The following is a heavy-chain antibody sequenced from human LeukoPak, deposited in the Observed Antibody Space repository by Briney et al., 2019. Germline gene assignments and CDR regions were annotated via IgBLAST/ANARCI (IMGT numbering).Heavy chain of an antibody. CDR1: GGPIYSYY. Sequence: PSETLSLTCTVSGGPIYSYYWSWIRQTAGKGLEWIGRLYPGVSTNYNPSLKSRVTMSVDTSKNQFDLKLSAVTAADTAVYYCARLKFYDSTGYSPGHYMDVWGKGTTVTVSS. CDR3: ARLKFYDSTGYSPGHYMDV. CDR2: LYPGVST. D-gene: IGHD3-22*01. J-gene: IGHJ6*03. V-gene: IGHV4-4*07.